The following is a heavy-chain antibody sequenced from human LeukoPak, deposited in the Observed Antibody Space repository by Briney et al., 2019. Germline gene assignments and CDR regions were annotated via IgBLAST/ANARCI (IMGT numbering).Heavy chain of an antibody. Sequence: PSETLSLTCTVSGGSISSYYWSWIRQPPGKGLEWIGYIYYSGSTNYNPSLKSRVTISVDTSKNQFSLKLSSVTAADTALYYCARTVAKPYYFDYWGQGTLVTVSS. J-gene: IGHJ4*02. CDR2: IYYSGST. CDR1: GGSISSYY. CDR3: ARTVAKPYYFDY. V-gene: IGHV4-59*01. D-gene: IGHD4-23*01.